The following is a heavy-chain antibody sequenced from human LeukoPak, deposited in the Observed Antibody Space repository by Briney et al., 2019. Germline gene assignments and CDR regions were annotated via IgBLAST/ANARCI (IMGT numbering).Heavy chain of an antibody. CDR2: IYYSGST. CDR3: ARTTEGYCSSTRCYGFSYYYYMDV. J-gene: IGHJ6*03. D-gene: IGHD2-2*01. CDR1: GGSISSNSYY. Sequence: SETLSLTCTVSGGSISSNSYYWSWIRQPPGKGLEWIGYIYYSGSTNYNPSLKSRVTISVDMSKNQFSLKLSSVTAADTAVYYCARTTEGYCSSTRCYGFSYYYYMDVWGKGTTVTISS. V-gene: IGHV4-61*01.